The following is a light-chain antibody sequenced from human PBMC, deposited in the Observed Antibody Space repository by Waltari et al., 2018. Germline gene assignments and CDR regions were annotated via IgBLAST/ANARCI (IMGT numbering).Light chain of an antibody. V-gene: IGKV3-20*01. CDR1: QSVSSSY. J-gene: IGKJ2*01. Sequence: ESVLTQSPGTLSLSPGEGATLSCRASQSVSSSYLAWYQQKPGQAPRLLIYGASSRATGIQDRFSGSGSGTDFTLTISRLEPEDFAVYYCQQYGSSLYTFGQGTKLEI. CDR2: GAS. CDR3: QQYGSSLYT.